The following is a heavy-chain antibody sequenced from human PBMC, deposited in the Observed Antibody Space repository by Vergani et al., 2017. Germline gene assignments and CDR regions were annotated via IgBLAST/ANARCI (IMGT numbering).Heavy chain of an antibody. J-gene: IGHJ2*01. CDR2: IYHSGST. Sequence: QVQLQESGPGLVKPSETLSLTCAVSGYSISSGYYWGWIRQPPGKGLEWIGSIYHSGSTYYNPSLKSRVTISVDTSKNQFSLKLSSVTAADTAVYYCARTGYYDTLGEPGFDLWGRGTLVTVSS. V-gene: IGHV4-38-2*01. CDR3: ARTGYYDTLGEPGFDL. D-gene: IGHD3-22*01. CDR1: GYSISSGYY.